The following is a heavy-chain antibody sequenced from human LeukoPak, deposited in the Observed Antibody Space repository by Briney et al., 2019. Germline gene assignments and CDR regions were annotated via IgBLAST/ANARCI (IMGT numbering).Heavy chain of an antibody. Sequence: PSQTLSLTCTVSGGSISSGGYHWSWIRQHPGRGLEWIGYIYYSGSTYYNPSLKSRVTISVDTSKNQFSLKLTSVTAADTAVYYCARAGDTAMRLWGQGTLVTVSS. CDR1: GGSISSGGYH. CDR2: IYYSGST. CDR3: ARAGDTAMRL. D-gene: IGHD5-18*01. V-gene: IGHV4-31*03. J-gene: IGHJ4*02.